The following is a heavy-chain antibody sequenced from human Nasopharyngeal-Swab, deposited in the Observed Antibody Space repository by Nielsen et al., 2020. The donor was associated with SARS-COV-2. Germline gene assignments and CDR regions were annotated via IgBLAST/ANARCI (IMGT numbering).Heavy chain of an antibody. V-gene: IGHV4-39*01. CDR2: IYYGEST. Sequence: SETLSLTRTVSGGSISSSTYYWAWIRQPPGKGLEWIGSIYYGESTYYNPSLKSRVTISVDTSKNQFSLKLSSVTAADTAVYYCATLSSSWYEYYFDYWGQGTLVTVSS. CDR1: GGSISSSTYY. J-gene: IGHJ4*02. D-gene: IGHD6-13*01. CDR3: ATLSSSWYEYYFDY.